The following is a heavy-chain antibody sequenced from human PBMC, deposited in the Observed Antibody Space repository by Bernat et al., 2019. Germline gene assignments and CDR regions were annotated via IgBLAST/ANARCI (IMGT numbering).Heavy chain of an antibody. J-gene: IGHJ4*02. CDR2: ISYDGSNK. CDR1: GFTFSSYG. Sequence: QVQLVESGGGVVQPGRSLRLSCAASGFTFSSYGMHWVRQAPGKGLEWVAVISYDGSNKYYADSVKGRFTISRDKSKNTLYLQMNSLRGEDTAVYYCAKEDSYYYEGSGYYFDYWGQGSLVTVSS. V-gene: IGHV3-30*18. CDR3: AKEDSYYYEGSGYYFDY. D-gene: IGHD3-22*01.